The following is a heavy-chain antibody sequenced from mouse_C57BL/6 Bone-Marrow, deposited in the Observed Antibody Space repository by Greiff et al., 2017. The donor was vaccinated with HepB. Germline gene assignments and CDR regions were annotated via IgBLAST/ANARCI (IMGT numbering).Heavy chain of an antibody. Sequence: VHLVESGPGLVKPSQSLFLTCSITGFPITSGYYWIWIRQSPGKPLEWMGYITHSGETFYNPSLQSPISITRETSKNQFFLQLNSVTTEDTAMYYCAGDRYGYDGLAYWGQGTLVTVSA. V-gene: IGHV12-3*01. CDR2: ITHSGET. J-gene: IGHJ3*01. CDR1: GFPITSGYY. CDR3: AGDRYGYDGLAY. D-gene: IGHD2-2*01.